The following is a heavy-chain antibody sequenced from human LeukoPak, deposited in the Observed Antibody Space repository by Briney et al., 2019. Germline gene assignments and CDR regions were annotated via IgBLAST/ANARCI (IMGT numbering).Heavy chain of an antibody. CDR3: TREMRYDYVWGSYRYFDY. CDR2: IRSKAYGGTT. V-gene: IGHV3-49*04. D-gene: IGHD3-16*02. J-gene: IGHJ4*02. Sequence: AGGSLRLSCTASGFTFGDYAMSWVRQAPGKGLEWVGFIRSKAYGGTTEYAASVKGRFTISRDDSKSIAYLQMNSLKTEDTAVYYCTREMRYDYVWGSYRYFDYWGQGTLVTVSS. CDR1: GFTFGDYA.